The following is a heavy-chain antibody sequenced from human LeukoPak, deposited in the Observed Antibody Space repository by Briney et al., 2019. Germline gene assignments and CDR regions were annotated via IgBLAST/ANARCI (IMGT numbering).Heavy chain of an antibody. CDR3: ARGPGYSSSWYGTDL. CDR1: GFTLSSYW. Sequence: GGSLRLSCAASGFTLSSYWMHWVGQAPGKGLVWVSRINSDGSTTNYADSVKGRFTISRDNAKNTLYLQMDSLRAEDTAVYYCARGPGYSSSWYGTDLWGQGALVTVSS. V-gene: IGHV3-74*01. J-gene: IGHJ5*02. D-gene: IGHD6-13*01. CDR2: INSDGSTT.